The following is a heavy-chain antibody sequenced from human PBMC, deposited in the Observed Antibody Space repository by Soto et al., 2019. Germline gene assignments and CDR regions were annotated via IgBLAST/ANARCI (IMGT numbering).Heavy chain of an antibody. CDR1: GFTFSNYA. J-gene: IGHJ4*02. V-gene: IGHV3-23*01. Sequence: GGSLRLSCAASGFTFSNYAMSWVRQAPGKGLEWVSAISGRGDSTYYADSVKGRFTISRDNSKNTLYLQMNSLRAEDTAVYYCANSGSSGWYRFDYWGQGTLVTVSS. D-gene: IGHD6-19*01. CDR3: ANSGSSGWYRFDY. CDR2: ISGRGDST.